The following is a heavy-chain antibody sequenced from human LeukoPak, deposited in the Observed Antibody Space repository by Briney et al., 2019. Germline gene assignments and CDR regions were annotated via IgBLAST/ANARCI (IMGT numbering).Heavy chain of an antibody. J-gene: IGHJ4*02. Sequence: PSETLSLTCTVSGGSISSYYWSWIRQPAGKGLEWIGRIYTSGSTNYNPSLKSRVTMSVGTSKNQFSLKLSSVTAADTAVYYCARETAGSSFRSFDYWGQGTLVTVSS. CDR1: GGSISSYY. V-gene: IGHV4-4*07. D-gene: IGHD6-13*01. CDR3: ARETAGSSFRSFDY. CDR2: IYTSGST.